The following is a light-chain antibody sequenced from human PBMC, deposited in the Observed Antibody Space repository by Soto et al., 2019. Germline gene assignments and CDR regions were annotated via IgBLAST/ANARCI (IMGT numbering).Light chain of an antibody. CDR3: QQYNNWPPWT. J-gene: IGKJ1*01. Sequence: EIVMTQSPATLSVSPGERATLSCRASQSINSMLVWYQQKPGQAPRLLMYGASTRATGTPARFSGSGSGTDFNLTISSLQSEDFAVYYCQQYNNWPPWTFGQGTKVEIK. CDR1: QSINSM. V-gene: IGKV3-15*01. CDR2: GAS.